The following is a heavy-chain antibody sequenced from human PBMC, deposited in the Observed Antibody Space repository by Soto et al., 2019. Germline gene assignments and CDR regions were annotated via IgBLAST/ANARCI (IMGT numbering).Heavy chain of an antibody. J-gene: IGHJ4*02. CDR1: GGSISSSNW. CDR3: ARGVVGIAAALDY. V-gene: IGHV4-4*02. CDR2: IYYSGST. Sequence: TSETLSLTCAVSGGSISSSNWWSWVRQPPGKGLEWIGEIYYSGSTNYNPSLKSRVTISVDKSKNQFSLKLSSVTAADTAVYYCARGVVGIAAALDYWGQGTLVTVSS. D-gene: IGHD6-13*01.